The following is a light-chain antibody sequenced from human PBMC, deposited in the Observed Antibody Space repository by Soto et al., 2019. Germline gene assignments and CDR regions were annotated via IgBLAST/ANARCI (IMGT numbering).Light chain of an antibody. Sequence: EIVLTQSPATLSVSLGDSATLSCRASQSVSLSLAWYQMRPGQPPRLLIYGASTRATDITARFSGSGSGTGFTLTISSLQSEDFAVYYCQQYHIWPSWTFGQGTKVELK. V-gene: IGKV3-15*01. CDR3: QQYHIWPSWT. CDR1: QSVSLS. CDR2: GAS. J-gene: IGKJ1*01.